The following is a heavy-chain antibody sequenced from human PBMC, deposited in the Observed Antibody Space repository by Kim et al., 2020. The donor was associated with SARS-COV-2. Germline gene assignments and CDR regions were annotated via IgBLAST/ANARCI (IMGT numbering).Heavy chain of an antibody. J-gene: IGHJ6*02. Sequence: GGSLRLSCAASGFTFSSYSMNWVRQAPGKGLEWVSSISSSSYIYYADSVKGRFTISRDNAKNSLYLQMNSLRAEDTAVYYCARVYIWFGEFPYYYYYGMDVWGQGTTVTVSS. D-gene: IGHD3-10*01. CDR1: GFTFSSYS. V-gene: IGHV3-21*01. CDR3: ARVYIWFGEFPYYYYYGMDV. CDR2: ISSSSYI.